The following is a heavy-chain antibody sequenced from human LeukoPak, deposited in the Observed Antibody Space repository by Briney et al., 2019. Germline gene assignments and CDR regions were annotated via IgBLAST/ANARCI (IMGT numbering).Heavy chain of an antibody. D-gene: IGHD1-14*01. Sequence: TGRSLTLSCAGSGFTFSSYDVHWVRQAPGKGLEWVAVGSIDGSIKIYADSVKGRFTISRDNSKNTLYLQMNSLRAEDTAVYYCARDAITGGPDYFAYWGQGTLVTVSS. CDR1: GFTFSSYD. CDR3: ARDAITGGPDYFAY. CDR2: GSIDGSIK. J-gene: IGHJ4*02. V-gene: IGHV3-30*04.